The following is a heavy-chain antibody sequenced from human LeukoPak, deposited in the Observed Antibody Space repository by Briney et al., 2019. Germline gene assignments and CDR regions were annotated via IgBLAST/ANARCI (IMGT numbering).Heavy chain of an antibody. CDR1: GGSISSSSYY. CDR2: IYYSGST. J-gene: IGHJ4*02. Sequence: SETLSLTCTVSGGSISSSSYYWGWIRQPPGKGLEWIGSIYYSGSTYYNPSLKSRVTISVDTSKNQFSLKLSSVTAADTAVYYCARLDYGDYYFDYWGQGTLVTVSS. D-gene: IGHD4-17*01. CDR3: ARLDYGDYYFDY. V-gene: IGHV4-39*01.